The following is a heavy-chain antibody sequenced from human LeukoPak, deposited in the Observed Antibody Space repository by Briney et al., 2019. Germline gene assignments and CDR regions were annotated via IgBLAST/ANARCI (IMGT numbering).Heavy chain of an antibody. J-gene: IGHJ6*02. CDR3: ARGVRYFDWAPGYYYYGMDV. CDR2: INHSGST. V-gene: IGHV4-34*01. CDR1: GGSFSGYY. D-gene: IGHD3-9*01. Sequence: PSETLSLTCAVYGGSFSGYYWSWIRRPPGKGLEWIGEINHSGSTNYNPSLKSRVTISVDTSKNQFSLKLSSVTAADTAVYYCARGVRYFDWAPGYYYYGMDVWGQGTTVTVSS.